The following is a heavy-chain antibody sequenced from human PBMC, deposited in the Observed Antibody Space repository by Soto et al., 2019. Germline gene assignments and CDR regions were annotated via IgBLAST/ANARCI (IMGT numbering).Heavy chain of an antibody. Sequence: EVQLVQSGAEVKKPGESLKISCKGSGYSFTSYWIGWVRQMPGKGLEWMGIIYPGDSDTRYSPSFQGQVTISADKSISTAYLQWSSLKASDTAMYYCARLTPLFLVVVPAASGEQPKKKNYYYYYYMDVWGKGTTVTVSS. CDR3: ARLTPLFLVVVPAASGEQPKKKNYYYYYYMDV. CDR2: IYPGDSDT. J-gene: IGHJ6*03. CDR1: GYSFTSYW. V-gene: IGHV5-51*03. D-gene: IGHD2-2*01.